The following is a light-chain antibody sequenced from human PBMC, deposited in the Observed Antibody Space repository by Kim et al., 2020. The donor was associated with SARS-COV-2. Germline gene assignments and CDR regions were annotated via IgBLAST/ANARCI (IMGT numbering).Light chain of an antibody. V-gene: IGKV1-27*01. Sequence: ASVGDRVTSTCRASQGISNYLAWYQQKPGKVPKLLIYAASALQSGVPARFSGSGSGTDFTLTISSLQPEDVATYYCQKYNSAPRTFGQGTKVDIK. CDR1: QGISNY. J-gene: IGKJ1*01. CDR2: AAS. CDR3: QKYNSAPRT.